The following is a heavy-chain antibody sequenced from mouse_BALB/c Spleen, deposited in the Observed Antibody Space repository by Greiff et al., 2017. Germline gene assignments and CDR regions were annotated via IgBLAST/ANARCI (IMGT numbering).Heavy chain of an antibody. Sequence: EVQRVESGGGLVQPKGSLKLSCAASGFTFNTYAMNWVRQAPGKGLEWVARIRSKSNNYATYYADSVKDRFTISRDDSQSMLYLQMNNLKTEDTAMYYCVRQGLYYYFDYWGQGTTLTVSS. CDR1: GFTFNTYA. CDR2: IRSKSNNYAT. CDR3: VRQGLYYYFDY. V-gene: IGHV10-1*02. J-gene: IGHJ2*01. D-gene: IGHD2-1*01.